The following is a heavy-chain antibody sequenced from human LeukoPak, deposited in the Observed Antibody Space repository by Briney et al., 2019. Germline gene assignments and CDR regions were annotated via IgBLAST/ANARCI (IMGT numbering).Heavy chain of an antibody. Sequence: ASVKVSCKASGYSFTGHFIHWLRQAPRQGLEDVGWINPNSGATNSAHKFHGRVIMTRDTSSGTVYMALTALRPDATATYFCATAEYTGYDLPYYWGQGTLVAVSS. CDR1: GYSFTGHF. V-gene: IGHV1-2*02. CDR2: INPNSGAT. D-gene: IGHD5-12*01. J-gene: IGHJ1*01. CDR3: ATAEYTGYDLPYY.